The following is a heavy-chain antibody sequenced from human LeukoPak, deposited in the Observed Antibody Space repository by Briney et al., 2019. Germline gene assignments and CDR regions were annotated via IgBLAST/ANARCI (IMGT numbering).Heavy chain of an antibody. CDR1: GFTFSNYA. D-gene: IGHD1-26*01. Sequence: VGSLRLSCAASGFTFSNYAMSWVRQAPGKGLEWVPTISGSGDSTYYADSVKGRFTISRDNSKNTLYLQMNSPRAEDTAVYYCAKDYSGSYYYFDYWGQGTLVTVSS. J-gene: IGHJ4*02. V-gene: IGHV3-23*01. CDR3: AKDYSGSYYYFDY. CDR2: ISGSGDST.